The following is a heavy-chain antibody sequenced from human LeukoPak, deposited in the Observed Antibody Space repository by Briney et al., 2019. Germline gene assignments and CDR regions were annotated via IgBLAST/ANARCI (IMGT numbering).Heavy chain of an antibody. CDR3: ARDGSDRSSSRWFDP. Sequence: SVKVSCKASGGTFSSYAISWVRQAPGQGLEWMGGIIPIFGTANYAQKFQGRVTITTDESTSTAYMELSSLRSEDTAVYYCARDGSDRSSSRWFDPWGQGTLVTVSS. V-gene: IGHV1-69*05. CDR1: GGTFSSYA. J-gene: IGHJ5*02. D-gene: IGHD6-6*01. CDR2: IIPIFGTA.